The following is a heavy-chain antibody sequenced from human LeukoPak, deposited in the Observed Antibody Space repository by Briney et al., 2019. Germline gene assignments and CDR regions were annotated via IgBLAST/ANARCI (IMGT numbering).Heavy chain of an antibody. D-gene: IGHD6-19*01. J-gene: IGHJ3*02. CDR1: GYTFTSYY. CDR2: INPSGGNT. V-gene: IGHV1-46*01. CDR3: ARARVPYSSGWYVEDAFDI. Sequence: GASVKVSCKASGYTFTSYYMHWVRQAPGRGLEWMGIINPSGGNTSYAQKFQGRVTMTRDTSTSTVYMELSRLRSDDTAVYCCARARVPYSSGWYVEDAFDIWGQGTMVTVSS.